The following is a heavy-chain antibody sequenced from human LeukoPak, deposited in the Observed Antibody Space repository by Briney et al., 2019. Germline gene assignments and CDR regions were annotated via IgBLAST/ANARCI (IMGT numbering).Heavy chain of an antibody. CDR1: GFTFSSYS. CDR2: ISSSSSYI. J-gene: IGHJ4*02. Sequence: PGGSLRLSCAASGFTFSSYSMNWVRQAPGKGLEWVSSISSSSSYIYYADSVKGRFTISRDNAKNSPYLQMNSLRAEDTAVYYCASGIAVAGTGGYWGQGTLVTVSS. CDR3: ASGIAVAGTGGY. D-gene: IGHD6-19*01. V-gene: IGHV3-21*01.